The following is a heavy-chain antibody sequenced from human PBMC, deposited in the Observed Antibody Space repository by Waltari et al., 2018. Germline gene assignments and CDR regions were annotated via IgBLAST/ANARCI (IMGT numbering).Heavy chain of an antibody. Sequence: QVQLVESGGGVVQPGRSLRLSCAASGFTFSSYAMHWVGQGPGKGLGWVAVISYDGSNKYYADSVKGRFTISRDNSKNTLYLQMNSLRAEDTAVYYCASPPGSGSLYGMDVWGQGTTVTVSS. CDR2: ISYDGSNK. CDR3: ASPPGSGSLYGMDV. J-gene: IGHJ6*02. D-gene: IGHD3-10*01. V-gene: IGHV3-30-3*01. CDR1: GFTFSSYA.